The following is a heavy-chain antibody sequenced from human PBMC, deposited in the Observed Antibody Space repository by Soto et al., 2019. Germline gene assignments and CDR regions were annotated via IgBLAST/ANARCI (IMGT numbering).Heavy chain of an antibody. D-gene: IGHD2-15*01. CDR1: GYTFTSYD. CDR3: ARDLGGWPDY. Sequence: ASVKVSCKASGYTFTSYDISWVRQAPGQGLEWMGGINPGNGSTKYAQKFQGRVTITRDTSASTAYMELSSLRSEDTAVYYCARDLGGWPDYWGQGTLVTVSS. CDR2: INPGNGST. V-gene: IGHV1-3*01. J-gene: IGHJ4*02.